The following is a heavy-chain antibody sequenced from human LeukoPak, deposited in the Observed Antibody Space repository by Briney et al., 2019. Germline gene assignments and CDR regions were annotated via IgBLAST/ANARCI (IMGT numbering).Heavy chain of an antibody. CDR1: GFTFSSYA. CDR2: ISVSGGST. V-gene: IGHV3-23*01. J-gene: IGHJ4*02. CDR3: AKAYTVRGAHGSYIDY. Sequence: GGSLRLSCAASGFTFSSYAMGWVRQAPGKGPEWVSGISVSGGSTYYADSVKGRFTISRDNSKNTLYMQMNSLTAEDTAVYYCAKAYTVRGAHGSYIDYWGQGTLVTVSS. D-gene: IGHD3-10*01.